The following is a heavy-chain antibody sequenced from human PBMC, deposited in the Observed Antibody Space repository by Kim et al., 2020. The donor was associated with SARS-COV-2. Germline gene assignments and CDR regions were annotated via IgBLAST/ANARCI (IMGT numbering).Heavy chain of an antibody. J-gene: IGHJ4*02. V-gene: IGHV3-21*01. D-gene: IGHD2-21*02. CDR3: ATDDPVTGPRRDY. Sequence: YYADSLKSRFTRSRDNAKNTLYMQMNSLRVEDSGVYYCATDDPVTGPRRDYGGQRTPVTVSS.